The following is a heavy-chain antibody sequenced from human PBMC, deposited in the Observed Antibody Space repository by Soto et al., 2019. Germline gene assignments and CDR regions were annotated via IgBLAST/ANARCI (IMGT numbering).Heavy chain of an antibody. CDR2: IYYSGNT. Sequence: SETLSLTCTVSGGSISSGDYYWSWIRQPPGKGLEWIGYIYYSGNTYYNPSLKTRVTISVDTSKNQFSLKLSSVTAADTAVYYCARELSPGDYDSSGPVGGWGQGTLVTVSS. CDR1: GGSISSGDYY. CDR3: ARELSPGDYDSSGPVGG. V-gene: IGHV4-30-4*01. J-gene: IGHJ4*02. D-gene: IGHD3-22*01.